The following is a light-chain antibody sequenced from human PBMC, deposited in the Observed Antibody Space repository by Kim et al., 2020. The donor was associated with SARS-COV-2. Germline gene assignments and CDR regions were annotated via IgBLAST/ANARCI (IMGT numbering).Light chain of an antibody. CDR3: QQYDSYPLT. CDR2: KAS. J-gene: IGKJ4*01. Sequence: DIQMTQSPSTLSASVGDRVTITCRASQNINNWLAWYQQKPGKAPNLLIYKASSLESGVPSKFSGSGSGTEFTLTISILQPDDFATYYCQQYDSYPLTFGGGTKVEIK. CDR1: QNINNW. V-gene: IGKV1-5*03.